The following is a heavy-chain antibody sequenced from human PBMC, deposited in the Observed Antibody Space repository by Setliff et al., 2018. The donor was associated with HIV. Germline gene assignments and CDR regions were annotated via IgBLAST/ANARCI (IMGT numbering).Heavy chain of an antibody. D-gene: IGHD6-19*01. CDR3: ARTLYSSYEEAFDL. J-gene: IGHJ3*01. CDR2: INPNSGGT. CDR1: GYTFTGYY. Sequence: GASVKVSCKASGYTFTGYYMHWVRQAPGQGLEWMGWINPNSGGTNYEQKFQGRVTMTRDTSISTAYMELSRLRSDDTALYYCARTLYSSYEEAFDLWGQGTMVTVSS. V-gene: IGHV1-2*02.